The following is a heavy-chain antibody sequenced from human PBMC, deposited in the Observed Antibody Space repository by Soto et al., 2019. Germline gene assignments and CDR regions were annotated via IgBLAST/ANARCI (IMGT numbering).Heavy chain of an antibody. CDR3: ARHGITGSYYDDFDI. Sequence: SGTLSRPCTIPRGSITSSRCNREWIRQPPGKGLEWIASIKYSGTTFYNPSLKSRVTLSVDTSKNQFALKLSSVTAAETAVYYCARHGITGSYYDDFDIWGQGTMVT. CDR2: IKYSGTT. V-gene: IGHV4-39*01. CDR1: RGSITSSRCN. J-gene: IGHJ3*02. D-gene: IGHD1-26*01.